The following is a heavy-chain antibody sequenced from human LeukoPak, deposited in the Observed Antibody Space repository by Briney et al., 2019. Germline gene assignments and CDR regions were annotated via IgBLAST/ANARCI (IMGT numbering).Heavy chain of an antibody. V-gene: IGHV4-34*01. Sequence: SETLSLTCAVYSGSFSGYYWSWIRQPPGKGLEWIGEINHSGSTNYNPSLKSRVTMSVDTSKNQFSLKLTSVTAADTAVYYCARDRYYYGSGSYLLDYWGQGTLVTVSS. CDR3: ARDRYYYGSGSYLLDY. CDR1: SGSFSGYY. CDR2: INHSGST. D-gene: IGHD3-10*01. J-gene: IGHJ4*02.